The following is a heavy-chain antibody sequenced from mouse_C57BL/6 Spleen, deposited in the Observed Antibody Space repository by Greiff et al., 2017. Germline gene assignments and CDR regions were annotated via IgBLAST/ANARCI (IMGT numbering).Heavy chain of an antibody. Sequence: VQLQQSGPELVKPGASVKISCKASGYAFSSSWMNWVKQRPGKGLEWIGRIYPGDGGTNYNGKFKGKATLTADKSSSTAYMQLSSLTSEDSAVYFCASQNRSYYSMDYWGQGTSVTVSS. CDR3: ASQNRSYYSMDY. CDR1: GYAFSSSW. CDR2: IYPGDGGT. J-gene: IGHJ4*01. V-gene: IGHV1-82*01.